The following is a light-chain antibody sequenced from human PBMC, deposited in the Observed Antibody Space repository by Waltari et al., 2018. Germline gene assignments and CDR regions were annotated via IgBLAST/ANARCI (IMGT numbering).Light chain of an antibody. V-gene: IGLV2-8*01. J-gene: IGLJ2*01. CDR3: SSYAGSDNFVV. CDR1: SSDVGIYDW. Sequence: HSALTQPPSASGSPGQSVTISCTGTSSDVGIYDWVSWYQQHPGKAPKLIIFEVNKWPAVVLHRFSGSKSGNTASLTISWLQPEDEANYYCSSYAGSDNFVVFGGGTKLTVL. CDR2: EVN.